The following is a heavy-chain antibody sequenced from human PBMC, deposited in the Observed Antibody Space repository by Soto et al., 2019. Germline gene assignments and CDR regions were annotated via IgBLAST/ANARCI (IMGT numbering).Heavy chain of an antibody. CDR1: GFTFTSSA. CDR3: AAESYYYDSSGYPDYYYGMDV. CDR2: IVVGSGNT. V-gene: IGHV1-58*02. J-gene: IGHJ6*02. Sequence: SVKVSCKASGFTFTSSAMQWVRQARGQRLEWIGWIVVGSGNTNYAQKFQERVTITRDMSTSTAYMELSSLRSEDTAVYYCAAESYYYDSSGYPDYYYGMDVWGQGTTVTVSS. D-gene: IGHD3-22*01.